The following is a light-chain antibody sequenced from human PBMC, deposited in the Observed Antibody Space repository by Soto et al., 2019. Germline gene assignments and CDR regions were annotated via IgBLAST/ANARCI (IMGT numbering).Light chain of an antibody. J-gene: IGKJ1*01. CDR2: DAS. CDR3: QQYSSYWT. CDR1: QTISTS. Sequence: DIQMTQSPSAMSASVGDRVTITCRASQTISTSLAWYQQKPGKAPKVLIYDASILESGVPSRFSGSGSVTEFTLTISDLQPDDFATYYCQQYSSYWTFGQGTKVDIK. V-gene: IGKV1-5*01.